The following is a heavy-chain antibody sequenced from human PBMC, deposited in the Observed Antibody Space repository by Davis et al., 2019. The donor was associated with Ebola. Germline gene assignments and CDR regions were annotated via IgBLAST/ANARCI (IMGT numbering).Heavy chain of an antibody. Sequence: GESLKISCATSGFTFSSYSMNWVRQAPGKGLEWVSSISSGSSYIYYADSVKGRFTISRDNAKNSLYLQMNSLRAGDTGVYYCARASGSGYYAYYYYGMDVWGKGATVTVSS. V-gene: IGHV3-21*04. CDR3: ARASGSGYYAYYYYGMDV. CDR1: GFTFSSYS. D-gene: IGHD3-22*01. CDR2: ISSGSSYI. J-gene: IGHJ6*04.